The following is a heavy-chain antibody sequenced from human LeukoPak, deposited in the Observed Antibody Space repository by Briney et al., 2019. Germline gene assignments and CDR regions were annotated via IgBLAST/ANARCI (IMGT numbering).Heavy chain of an antibody. CDR2: ISGSGGST. J-gene: IGHJ4*02. D-gene: IGHD6-13*01. V-gene: IGHV3-23*01. CDR3: AKLGSWYYFDY. Sequence: GGSLRHSCAASRFTFSSYAMSWVRQAPGKGLEWVSAISGSGGSTYYADSVKGRFTISRDNSKNTLYLQMNSLRAEDTAVYYCAKLGSWYYFDYWGQGTLVTVSS. CDR1: RFTFSSYA.